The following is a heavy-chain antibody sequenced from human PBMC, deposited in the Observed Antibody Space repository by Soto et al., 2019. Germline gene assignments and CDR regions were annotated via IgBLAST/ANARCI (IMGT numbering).Heavy chain of an antibody. CDR2: IRSKPYGGTT. CDR3: TRDNAGFYGSGSYYSLCWFDP. J-gene: IGHJ5*02. D-gene: IGHD3-10*01. V-gene: IGHV3-49*03. CDR1: GFTFGDYG. Sequence: GGSLRLSCTASGFTFGDYGMSWFRQAPGKGLEWVGFIRSKPYGGTTEYAASVKGRFTIARDDSKSIAYLQMNSLKTEDTAVYYCTRDNAGFYGSGSYYSLCWFDPWGQGTLVTVSS.